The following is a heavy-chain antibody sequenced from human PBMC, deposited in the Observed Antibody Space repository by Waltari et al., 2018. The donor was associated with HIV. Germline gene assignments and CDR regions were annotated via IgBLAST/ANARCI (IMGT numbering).Heavy chain of an antibody. J-gene: IGHJ6*02. D-gene: IGHD3-10*01. CDR3: ARELRRGVMDV. CDR2: IWYDGSNK. V-gene: IGHV3-33*01. CDR1: GFTFSSYG. Sequence: QVQLVESGGGVVQPGRSLRLSCAASGFTFSSYGMHWVRQAPGKGLEWVAVIWYDGSNKYYADSVKGRFTISRDNSKNTLYLQMNSLRAEDTAVYYCARELRRGVMDVWGQGTTVTVSS.